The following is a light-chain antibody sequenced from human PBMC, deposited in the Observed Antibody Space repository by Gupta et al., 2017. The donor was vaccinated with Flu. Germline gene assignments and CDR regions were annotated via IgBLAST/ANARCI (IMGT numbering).Light chain of an antibody. V-gene: IGKV2-28*01. J-gene: IGKJ4*01. Sequence: DIVMCQCPHSLPVTPGEPASISCRSSESRLHSNGYKYLDWYLQKPGQAPQLLIYLGSNRASGVPDRFSGSGSGTDFTLKISRVEAEDVGVYYCMQVLQTPFTFGGGTKVEIK. CDR2: LGS. CDR1: ESRLHSNGYKY. CDR3: MQVLQTPFT.